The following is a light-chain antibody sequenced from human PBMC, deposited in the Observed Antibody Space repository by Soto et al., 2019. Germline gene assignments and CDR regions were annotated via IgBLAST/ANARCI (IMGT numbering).Light chain of an antibody. CDR2: DVS. J-gene: IGLJ1*01. Sequence: QSVLTQPASLSGSPGQSITISCTGTSSDVGGYNSVSWYQQHPGKAPKVIIFDVSSRPSGVSSRFSGSKSGNTASLTISGLQAEDEADYYCCSYGSGSTLYVFGPGTKVTVL. V-gene: IGLV2-14*03. CDR3: CSYGSGSTLYV. CDR1: SSDVGGYNS.